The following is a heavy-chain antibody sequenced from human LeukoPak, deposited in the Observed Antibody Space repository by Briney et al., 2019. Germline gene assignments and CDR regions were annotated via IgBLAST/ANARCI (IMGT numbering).Heavy chain of an antibody. CDR2: VIPIFGTA. CDR1: GGTFSSYA. J-gene: IGHJ6*02. V-gene: IGHV1-69*13. CDR3: ASSGELRVYYYYYGMDV. D-gene: IGHD2-15*01. Sequence: SVKVSCKASGGTFSSYAISWVRQAPGQGLEWMGGVIPIFGTANYAQKFQGRVTITADESTSTAYMELSSLRSEDTAVYYCASSGELRVYYYYYGMDVWGQGTTVTVSS.